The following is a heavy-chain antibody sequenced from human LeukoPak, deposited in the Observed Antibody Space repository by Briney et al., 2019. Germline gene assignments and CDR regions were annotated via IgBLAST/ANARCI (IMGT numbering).Heavy chain of an antibody. J-gene: IGHJ4*02. V-gene: IGHV4-59*12. D-gene: IGHD3-10*01. CDR3: ARASSGTYYTFDY. Sequence: SETLSLTCTVSGGSINGYCWSWIRQPPGKGLEWIGYICYSGSTNYNPSLKSRVTISVDTSKNQFSLKLSSVTAADTAVYYCARASSGTYYTFDYWGQGTLVTVSS. CDR2: ICYSGST. CDR1: GGSINGYC.